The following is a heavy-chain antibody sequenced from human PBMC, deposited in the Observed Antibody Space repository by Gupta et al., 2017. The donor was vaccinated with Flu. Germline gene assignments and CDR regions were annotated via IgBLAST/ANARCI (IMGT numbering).Heavy chain of an antibody. CDR2: IYYSGST. Sequence: SSYYWSWIRQPPGKGLEWIGYIYYSGSTNYNPSLKSRVTISVDTSKNQFSLKLSSVTAADTAVYYCARATPTSYYYYYMDVWGKGTTVTVSS. J-gene: IGHJ6*03. CDR3: ARATPTSYYYYYMDV. D-gene: IGHD5-12*01. V-gene: IGHV4-59*01. CDR1: SSYY.